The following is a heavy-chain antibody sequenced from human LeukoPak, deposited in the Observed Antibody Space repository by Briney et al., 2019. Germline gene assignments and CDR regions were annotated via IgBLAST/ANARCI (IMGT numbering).Heavy chain of an antibody. J-gene: IGHJ4*02. CDR2: IYSGGDT. CDR1: GFTVTTNY. V-gene: IGHV3-53*01. Sequence: GGSLRLSCAASGFTVTTNYMNWVRQAPGKGLEWVSIIYSGGDTYYADSVKGRFTISRDNSKNTVYLQMNSLRAEDTAVYYCARDPSGSYCFFDYWGQGTLVTVSS. CDR3: ARDPSGSYCFFDY. D-gene: IGHD1-26*01.